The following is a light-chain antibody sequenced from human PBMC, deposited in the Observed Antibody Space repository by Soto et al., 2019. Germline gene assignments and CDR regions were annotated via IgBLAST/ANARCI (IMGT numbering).Light chain of an antibody. CDR3: HQYNNWPPRFT. J-gene: IGKJ3*01. CDR2: NAS. CDR1: QSVTTK. Sequence: EIVMTQSPAILSLSPGETATLSCRASQSVTTKLAWYQQRPGQTPRLLIYNASTRATAVPARFSGGGSVTEFSLTISSLQSDDFGVYYCHQYNNWPPRFTFGPGTKVDIK. V-gene: IGKV3-15*01.